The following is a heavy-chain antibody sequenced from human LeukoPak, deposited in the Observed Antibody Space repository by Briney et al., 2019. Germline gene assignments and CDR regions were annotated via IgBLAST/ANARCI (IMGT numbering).Heavy chain of an antibody. CDR2: IYYSGST. D-gene: IGHD1-26*01. Sequence: SETLSLTCTVSGGSIRSYYWSWIRQPPGKGLEWIGYIYYSGSTNYNPSLKSRVTISVDTSKNQFSLKLSSVTAADTAVYYCARDPPVGARPLDYWGQGTLVTVSS. J-gene: IGHJ4*02. CDR1: GGSIRSYY. CDR3: ARDPPVGARPLDY. V-gene: IGHV4-59*01.